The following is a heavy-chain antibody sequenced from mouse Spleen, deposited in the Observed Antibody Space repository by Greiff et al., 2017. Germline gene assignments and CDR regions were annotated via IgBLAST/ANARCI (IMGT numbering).Heavy chain of an antibody. D-gene: IGHD1-2*01. V-gene: IGHV5-9-2*01. Sequence: EVKLVESGGGLVKPGGSLKLSCAASGFTFSSYGMSWVRQTPEKRLEWVATISGGGSYTYYPDSVKGRFTISRDNAKNNLYLQMSSLRSEDTALYYCARDPTAEYYFDYWGQGTTLTVSS. CDR1: GFTFSSYG. CDR2: ISGGGSYT. J-gene: IGHJ2*01. CDR3: ARDPTAEYYFDY.